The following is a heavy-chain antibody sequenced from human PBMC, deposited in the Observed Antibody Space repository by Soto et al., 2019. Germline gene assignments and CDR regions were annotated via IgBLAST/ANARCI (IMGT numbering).Heavy chain of an antibody. CDR3: ARVFGYGDYEYYFDY. D-gene: IGHD4-17*01. Sequence: GGSLRLSCAASGFTFSSYSMNWVRQAPGKGLEWVSYISSSSSTIYYADSVKGRFTISRDNAKNSLYLQMNSLRDEDTAVYYCARVFGYGDYEYYFDYWGQGTLVTVSS. CDR2: ISSSSSTI. J-gene: IGHJ4*02. CDR1: GFTFSSYS. V-gene: IGHV3-48*02.